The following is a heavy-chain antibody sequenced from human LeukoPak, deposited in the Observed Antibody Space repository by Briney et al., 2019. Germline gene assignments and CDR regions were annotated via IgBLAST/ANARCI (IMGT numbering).Heavy chain of an antibody. CDR1: GGSISSYC. Sequence: SETLSLTCTVSGGSISSYCWSWIRQPPGKGLEWIGNIYYSGSTNYNPSLKSRVSISVDTSKNQFSLKLSSVAAADTAVYYCARTGSTVTMLYPFDHWGQGTLVTVSS. V-gene: IGHV4-59*01. D-gene: IGHD4-17*01. CDR3: ARTGSTVTMLYPFDH. J-gene: IGHJ4*02. CDR2: IYYSGST.